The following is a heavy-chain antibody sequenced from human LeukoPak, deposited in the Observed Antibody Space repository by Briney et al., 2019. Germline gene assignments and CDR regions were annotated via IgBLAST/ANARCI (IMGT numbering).Heavy chain of an antibody. J-gene: IGHJ4*02. CDR3: ARPSNSEPATIDY. V-gene: IGHV4-39*01. Sequence: SETLYLTCTVSGGSISSSSCYWGWIRQPPGKGLEWIGSIYYSGSTYYNPSLKSRVTISVDTSKNQFSLKLSSVTAADTAVYYCARPSNSEPATIDYWGQGTLVTVSS. D-gene: IGHD4-11*01. CDR1: GGSISSSSCY. CDR2: IYYSGST.